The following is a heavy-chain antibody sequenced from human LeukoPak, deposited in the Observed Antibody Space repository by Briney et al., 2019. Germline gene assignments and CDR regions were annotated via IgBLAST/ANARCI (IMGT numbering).Heavy chain of an antibody. V-gene: IGHV1-18*01. CDR2: ISAYNGNT. Sequence: GASVKVSCKASGYTFTSYGISWVRQAPGQGLEWMGWISAYNGNTNYAQKLQGRVTMTTDTSTSTAYMELRSLRSDDTAVYYCARARYYDILTGYLSYYYYYYMDVWGKGTTVTISS. J-gene: IGHJ6*03. CDR1: GYTFTSYG. CDR3: ARARYYDILTGYLSYYYYYYMDV. D-gene: IGHD3-9*01.